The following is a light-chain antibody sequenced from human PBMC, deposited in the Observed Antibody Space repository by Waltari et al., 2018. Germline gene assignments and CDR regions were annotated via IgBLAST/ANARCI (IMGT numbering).Light chain of an antibody. J-gene: IGKJ2*01. CDR3: QQYDNWPPYT. CDR1: QRGTTN. CDR2: GSA. Sequence: EVVLTQSPDMLSLSPGERATLSCRASQRGTTNLAWYQQQPGQPPRLLIYGSATRATGIPARCSGSGSWTDFTLTISSLQSEDVGVYYCQQYDNWPPYTVGQGTKLEMK. V-gene: IGKV3-15*01.